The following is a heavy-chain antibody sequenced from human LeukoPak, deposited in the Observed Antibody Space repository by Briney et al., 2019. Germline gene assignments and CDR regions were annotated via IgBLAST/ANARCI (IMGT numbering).Heavy chain of an antibody. Sequence: SETLSLTCAVYGGSFSGYYWSWIRQPPGKGLEWIGEINHSGSTNYNPSLKSRVTISVDTSKNQFSPKLSSVTAADTAVYYCARVRDCSSTSCYYFDYWGQGTLVTVSS. CDR2: INHSGST. CDR1: GGSFSGYY. D-gene: IGHD2-2*01. CDR3: ARVRDCSSTSCYYFDY. V-gene: IGHV4-34*01. J-gene: IGHJ4*02.